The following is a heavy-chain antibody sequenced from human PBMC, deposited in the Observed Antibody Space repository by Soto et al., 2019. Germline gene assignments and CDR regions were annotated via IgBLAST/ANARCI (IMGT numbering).Heavy chain of an antibody. CDR3: VRDSHGDY. Sequence: ELQLVESGGGLVQPGGSLRLSCAGSGFTFSNYWMHWGRQAPGKGLEWVSRIDHDGPTDYADSVRGRFTISRDNAENTLYLQMNSLRPEDTAVYYCVRDSHGDYWGQGTLVTVSS. CDR1: GFTFSNYW. CDR2: IDHDGPT. V-gene: IGHV3-74*01. J-gene: IGHJ4*02.